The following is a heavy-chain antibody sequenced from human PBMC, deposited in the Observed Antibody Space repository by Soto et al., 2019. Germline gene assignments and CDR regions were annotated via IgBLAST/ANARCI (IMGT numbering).Heavy chain of an antibody. CDR2: IYYSGST. CDR1: GGSISSSSYY. J-gene: IGHJ6*02. D-gene: IGHD1-1*01. CDR3: ARPTTRYYGMDV. Sequence: SETLSLTCTVSGGSISSSSYYWGWIRQPPGKGLEWIGSIYYSGSTYYNPSLKSRVTISVDTSKNQFSLKLSSVTAADTAVYYCARPTTRYYGMDVWRQGTTVTVSS. V-gene: IGHV4-39*01.